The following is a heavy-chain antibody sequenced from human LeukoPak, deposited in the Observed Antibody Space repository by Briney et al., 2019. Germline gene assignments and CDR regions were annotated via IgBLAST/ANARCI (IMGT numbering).Heavy chain of an antibody. CDR1: GFTFSSYA. D-gene: IGHD2-8*02. V-gene: IGHV3-23*01. CDR2: ISGSGGST. J-gene: IGHJ4*02. Sequence: QAGGSLRLSRAASGFTFSSYAMSWVRQAPGKGLEWVSAISGSGGSTYYADSVKGRFTISRDNSKNTLYLQMNSLRAEDTAVYYCAKTPPRASYCTGGVCYWDYWGQGTLVTVSS. CDR3: AKTPPRASYCTGGVCYWDY.